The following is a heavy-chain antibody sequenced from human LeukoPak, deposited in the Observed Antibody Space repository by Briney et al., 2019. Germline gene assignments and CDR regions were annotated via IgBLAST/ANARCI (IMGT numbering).Heavy chain of an antibody. CDR1: RGSIFNYY. Sequence: PSETLSLTCTVSRGSIFNYYWTWIRQPPGKGLEWIGHIYYSGSTNYNPSLNSRVTISVDTSKKQFSLKLTSVIAADTAVYYCARVAKHFRGGLSFYFMDVWGIGTTVTISS. CDR2: IYYSGST. D-gene: IGHD3-10*01. J-gene: IGHJ6*03. CDR3: ARVAKHFRGGLSFYFMDV. V-gene: IGHV4-59*01.